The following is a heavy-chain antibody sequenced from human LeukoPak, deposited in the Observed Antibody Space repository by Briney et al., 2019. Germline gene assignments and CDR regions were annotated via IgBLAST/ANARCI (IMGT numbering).Heavy chain of an antibody. J-gene: IGHJ4*02. CDR1: GYTFIDHY. Sequence: ASVKVSCKPSGYTFIDHYIHWVRQAPGQGLESMGWIDPNIGNTNYAQKFQGRVTMTRDTSSSTAYIELSRLRSDDTAVYYCARAGHNSESGGYDSSGQGTLFTVSS. CDR2: IDPNIGNT. D-gene: IGHD3-22*01. V-gene: IGHV1-2*02. CDR3: ARAGHNSESGGYDS.